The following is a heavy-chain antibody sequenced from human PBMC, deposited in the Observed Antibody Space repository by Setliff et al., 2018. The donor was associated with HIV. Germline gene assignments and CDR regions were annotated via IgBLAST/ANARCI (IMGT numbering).Heavy chain of an antibody. CDR1: GDYIGSRAYY. Sequence: PSETLSLTCTVSGDYIGSRAYYWTWIRQRPGKGLEWIGYIYYTGSTYYHPSLKSRVLISVDTSNNLFSLSLRSVTAADTVVYYCARDLSPYGSGDPYYYYGMDVWGQGTTVTVSS. CDR3: ARDLSPYGSGDPYYYYGMDV. CDR2: IYYTGST. V-gene: IGHV4-31*03. D-gene: IGHD3-10*01. J-gene: IGHJ6*02.